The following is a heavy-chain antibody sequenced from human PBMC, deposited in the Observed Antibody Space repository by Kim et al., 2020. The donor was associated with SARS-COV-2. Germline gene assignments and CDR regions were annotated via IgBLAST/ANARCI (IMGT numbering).Heavy chain of an antibody. CDR3: SRCEGSTWY. D-gene: IGHD6-13*01. J-gene: IGHJ2*01. V-gene: IGHV4-59*01. CDR2: ISYTGST. Sequence: SETLSLTCTLSGGSIGSKYWTWIWQAPGKGLEWIGHISYTGSTNYNPSLQSRVTMSVDTSKNEFSLKLSSVAAADTAVYYCSRCEGSTWY. CDR1: GGSIGSKY.